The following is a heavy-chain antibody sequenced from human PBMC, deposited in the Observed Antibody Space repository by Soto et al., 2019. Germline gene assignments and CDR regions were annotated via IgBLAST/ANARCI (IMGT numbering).Heavy chain of an antibody. CDR1: GGTFSSYA. J-gene: IGHJ5*02. CDR3: ARDFPSSSSDP. CDR2: IIPIFGTA. V-gene: IGHV1-69*01. Sequence: QVQLVQSGAEVKKPGSSVKVSCKASGGTFSSYAITWVRQAPGQGLEWMGGIIPIFGTANYAPKFQGRVTITADESLTTAYMELSSLSSEDTAVYYCARDFPSSSSDPWGQGTLVTVSS.